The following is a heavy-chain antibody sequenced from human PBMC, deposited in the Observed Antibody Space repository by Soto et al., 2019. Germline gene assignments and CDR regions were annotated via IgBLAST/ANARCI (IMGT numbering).Heavy chain of an antibody. CDR2: IYHSGST. CDR1: GGSISSYY. Sequence: SETLSLTCTVSGGSISSYYWSWIRQPPGKGLEWIGYIYHSGSTNYNPSLKSRVTISVDTSKNQFSLKLTSVTAADTAVYYCARDPEYCSGGSCSASGWFDPWGQGTLVTVSS. J-gene: IGHJ5*02. D-gene: IGHD2-15*01. V-gene: IGHV4-59*01. CDR3: ARDPEYCSGGSCSASGWFDP.